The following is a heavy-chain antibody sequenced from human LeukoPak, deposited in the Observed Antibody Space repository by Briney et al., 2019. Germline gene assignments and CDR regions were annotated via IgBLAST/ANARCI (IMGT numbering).Heavy chain of an antibody. CDR1: GFTFSTYS. V-gene: IGHV3-23*01. D-gene: IGHD5/OR15-5a*01. J-gene: IGHJ4*02. CDR3: AKAAVYHDSCPDS. CDR2: IDVTTGIS. Sequence: GGSLRLSCAASGFTFSTYSMSWVRQAPGKGLEWVSTIDVTTGISYYADSVEGRFTISRDNFQNTLFLQLTNLRVDDTAVYYCAKAAVYHDSCPDSWGQGTLVTVSS.